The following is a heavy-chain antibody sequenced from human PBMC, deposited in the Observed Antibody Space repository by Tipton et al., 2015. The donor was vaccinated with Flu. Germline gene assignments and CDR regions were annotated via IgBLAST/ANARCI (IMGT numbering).Heavy chain of an antibody. CDR2: ISDYNGKT. CDR1: GYTFTSYG. J-gene: IGHJ6*02. CDR3: ARAALAGKYYNDDSGPSYIEECSQLGMDA. V-gene: IGHV1-18*01. Sequence: QMQLVQSGAEVKKPGASVTVSCRTSGYTFTSYGLSWARQAPGQGLEWMGWISDYNGKTHYAQKFQGRLTMDTDRSTITAFMELRSLRSDDAAVYYCARAALAGKYYNDDSGPSYIEECSQLGMDAWGQGPTFAGSS. D-gene: IGHD3-16*01.